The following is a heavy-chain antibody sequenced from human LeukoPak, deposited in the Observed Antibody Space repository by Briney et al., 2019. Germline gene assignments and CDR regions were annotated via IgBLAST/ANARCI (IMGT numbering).Heavy chain of an antibody. CDR3: ARHRGYYGMDV. Sequence: ASVKVSCKASGYSFPSYDINWVRQATGQGLEWMGWMNPNSGNTGYAQKFQGRVTMTRNTSISTAYMELSSLRSEDTAVYYCARHRGYYGMDVWGQGTTVTVSS. J-gene: IGHJ6*02. CDR1: GYSFPSYD. CDR2: MNPNSGNT. V-gene: IGHV1-8*01.